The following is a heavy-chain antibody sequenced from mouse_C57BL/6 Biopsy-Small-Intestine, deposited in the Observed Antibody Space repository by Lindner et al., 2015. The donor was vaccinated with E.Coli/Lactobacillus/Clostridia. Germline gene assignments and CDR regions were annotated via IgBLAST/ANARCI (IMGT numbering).Heavy chain of an antibody. J-gene: IGHJ3*01. Sequence: SVKVSCKASGFTFTSYGVTWVRQAPGQGLEWMGWVSAYNGVTKYTQKLQGRVTMTTDTSTSTAYMELRSLRSDDTAVYYCARDPLRDWTILRGDPLDSWGQGTMVTVSS. D-gene: IGHD2-13*01. CDR2: VSAYNGVT. CDR3: ARDPLRDWTILRGDPLDS. CDR1: GFTFTSYG. V-gene: IGHV1-14*01.